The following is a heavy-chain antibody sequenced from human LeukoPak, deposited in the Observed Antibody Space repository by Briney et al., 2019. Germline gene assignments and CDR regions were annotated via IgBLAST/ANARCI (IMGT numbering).Heavy chain of an antibody. Sequence: SVKVSCKASGGTFSSYAISWVRQAPGQGLEWMGRIIPIFGTANYAQKFQGRVTITTDESTSTAYMELSSLRSEDTAVYYCARANTAHDAFDIWGQGTMVTVSS. CDR2: IIPIFGTA. V-gene: IGHV1-69*05. J-gene: IGHJ3*02. D-gene: IGHD5-18*01. CDR3: ARANTAHDAFDI. CDR1: GGTFSSYA.